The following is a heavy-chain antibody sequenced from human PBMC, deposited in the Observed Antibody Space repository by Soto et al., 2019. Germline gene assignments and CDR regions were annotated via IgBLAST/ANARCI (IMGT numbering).Heavy chain of an antibody. CDR1: GVSISSGGYY. V-gene: IGHV4-31*03. J-gene: IGHJ4*02. Sequence: KTSETLSLTCTVCGVSISSGGYYWSWIRQHPGKGLEWIGNIYYSGRTYYNPSLKSRVILSVDTSKNHFSLTLRSVTAADSAMYYCVSVIGGDSEYYFDFWGQGALVTVSS. D-gene: IGHD2-21*02. CDR3: VSVIGGDSEYYFDF. CDR2: IYYSGRT.